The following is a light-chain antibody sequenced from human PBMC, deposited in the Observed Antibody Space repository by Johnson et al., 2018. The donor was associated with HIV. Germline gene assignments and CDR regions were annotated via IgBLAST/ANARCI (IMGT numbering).Light chain of an antibody. CDR3: GTWDSSLGAWV. CDR2: DNN. J-gene: IGLJ1*01. CDR1: SSNIGNNY. V-gene: IGLV1-51*01. Sequence: QSVLTQPPSVSAAPGQKVTISCSGSSSNIGNNYVSWYQQLPGTAPKLLIYDNNKRPSGIPDRFSGSKSGTSATLGITALQTGDEADYYCGTWDSSLGAWVFGTGTKFTVL.